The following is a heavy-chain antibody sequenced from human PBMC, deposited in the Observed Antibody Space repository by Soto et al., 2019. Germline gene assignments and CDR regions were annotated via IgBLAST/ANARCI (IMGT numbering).Heavy chain of an antibody. CDR3: ARVGDFWSGYHNWFDP. Sequence: ASVKVSCTASGGTFSSYAISWVRQAPGQGLEWMGWISAYNGNTNYAQKLQGRVTMTTDTSTSTAYMELRSLRSDDTAVYYCARVGDFWSGYHNWFDPWGQGTLVTVSS. J-gene: IGHJ5*02. CDR2: ISAYNGNT. CDR1: GGTFSSYA. V-gene: IGHV1-18*01. D-gene: IGHD3-3*01.